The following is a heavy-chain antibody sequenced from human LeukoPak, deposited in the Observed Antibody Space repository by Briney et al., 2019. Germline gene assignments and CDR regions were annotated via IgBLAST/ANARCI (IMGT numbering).Heavy chain of an antibody. J-gene: IGHJ3*02. CDR3: ARGRPSITMIVVVLQDAFDI. Sequence: SETLSLTCTVSGGSISTYYWSWIRQPAGKDLEWIGHIYSSGSTNYNPSLKSRVTMSVDTSKNQFSLKLSSVTAADTAVYYCARGRPSITMIVVVLQDAFDIWGQGTMVTVSS. V-gene: IGHV4-4*07. CDR1: GGSISTYY. D-gene: IGHD3-22*01. CDR2: IYSSGST.